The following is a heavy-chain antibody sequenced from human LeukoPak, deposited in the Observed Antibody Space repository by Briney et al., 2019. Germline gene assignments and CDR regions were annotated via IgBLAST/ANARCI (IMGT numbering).Heavy chain of an antibody. V-gene: IGHV1-24*01. CDR2: FDPEDGET. Sequence: GASVKVSCKVSGYTLTELSMHWVRQAPGKGLEWMGGFDPEDGETIYAQKFQGRVTMTEDTSTDTAYMELSSLRPEDTAVYYCARADYEGNNWNDDAFDIWGQGTMVTVSS. D-gene: IGHD1-1*01. CDR1: GYTLTELS. J-gene: IGHJ3*02. CDR3: ARADYEGNNWNDDAFDI.